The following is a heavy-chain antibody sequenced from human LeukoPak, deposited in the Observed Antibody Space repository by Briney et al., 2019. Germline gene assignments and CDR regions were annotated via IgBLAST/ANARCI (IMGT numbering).Heavy chain of an antibody. D-gene: IGHD3-22*01. J-gene: IGHJ4*02. V-gene: IGHV1-69*05. CDR3: ARARTNYYDSSGYSYYFDY. CDR2: IIPIFGTA. CDR1: GGTFSSYA. Sequence: GASVKVSCKASGGTFSSYAISWVRQAPGQELEWMGGIIPIFGTANYAQKFQGRVTITTDESTSTAYMELSSLRSEDTAVYYCARARTNYYDSSGYSYYFDYWGQGTLVTVSS.